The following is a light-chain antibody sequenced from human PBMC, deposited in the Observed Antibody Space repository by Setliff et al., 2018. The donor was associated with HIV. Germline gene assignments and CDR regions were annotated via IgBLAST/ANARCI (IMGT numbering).Light chain of an antibody. CDR2: DVS. V-gene: IGLV2-14*03. Sequence: QSALAQPASVSGSPGQSITISCTGTSSDVGTYNFVSWYQQHPGKAPKLMIYDVSNRPSGVSNRFSGSKSGNTASLTISGLQAEDEADYFCSSYTTSSSFLVFGGGTK. J-gene: IGLJ3*02. CDR3: SSYTTSSSFLV. CDR1: SSDVGTYNF.